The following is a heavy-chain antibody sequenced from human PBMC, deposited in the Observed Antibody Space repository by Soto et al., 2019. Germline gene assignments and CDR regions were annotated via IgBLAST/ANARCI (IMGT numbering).Heavy chain of an antibody. CDR2: INSDGSST. CDR1: GFTFSSYW. J-gene: IGHJ6*02. V-gene: IGHV3-74*01. CDR3: ARDWFDYYYGMDV. Sequence: GGSLRLSCAASGFTFSSYWMHWVRQAPGKGLVWVSRINSDGSSTSYADSVKGRFTISRDNAKNTLYLQMNSLRAEDTAVYNCARDWFDYYYGMDVWGQGTTVTVSS. D-gene: IGHD3-10*01.